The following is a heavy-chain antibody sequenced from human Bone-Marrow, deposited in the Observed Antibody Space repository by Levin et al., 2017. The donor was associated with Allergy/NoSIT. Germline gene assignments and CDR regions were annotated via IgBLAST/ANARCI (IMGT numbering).Heavy chain of an antibody. V-gene: IGHV3-53*01. CDR1: GLIVSDNY. CDR3: AREQWDYGSGRTDY. J-gene: IGHJ4*02. Sequence: LPGGSLRLSCAASGLIVSDNYMSWIRQAPGKGLEWVSLIYSGGTTHYSESVRGRFTISRDDPNNTVFLQMNNLRVDDTAVYYCAREQWDYGSGRTDYWGQGTLVTVSS. D-gene: IGHD3-10*01. CDR2: IYSGGTT.